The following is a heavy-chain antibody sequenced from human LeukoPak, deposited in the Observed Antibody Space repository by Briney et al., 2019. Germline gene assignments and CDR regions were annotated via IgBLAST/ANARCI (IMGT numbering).Heavy chain of an antibody. Sequence: SETLSLTCTVSGGSISSYYWSWIRQPPGKGLEWIGYFYTSGSTNYNPSLKSRVTISVDTSKNQFSLKLSSVTAADTAVYYCARSGWYFDYWGQGTLVTVSS. CDR1: GGSISSYY. CDR2: FYTSGST. V-gene: IGHV4-4*09. J-gene: IGHJ4*02. CDR3: ARSGWYFDY. D-gene: IGHD6-19*01.